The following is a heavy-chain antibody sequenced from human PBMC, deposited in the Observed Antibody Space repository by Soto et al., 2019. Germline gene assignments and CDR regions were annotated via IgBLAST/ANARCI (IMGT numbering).Heavy chain of an antibody. D-gene: IGHD6-19*01. V-gene: IGHV3-30-3*01. CDR3: ARVPNSGWYYYYYYGMDV. CDR1: GFTFSSYA. Sequence: GGSLRPSCAASGFTFSSYAMHWVRQAPGKGLEWVAVISYDGSNKYYADSVKGRFTISRDNSKNTLYLQMNSLRAEDTAVYYCARVPNSGWYYYYYYGMDVWGQGTTVTVSS. CDR2: ISYDGSNK. J-gene: IGHJ6*02.